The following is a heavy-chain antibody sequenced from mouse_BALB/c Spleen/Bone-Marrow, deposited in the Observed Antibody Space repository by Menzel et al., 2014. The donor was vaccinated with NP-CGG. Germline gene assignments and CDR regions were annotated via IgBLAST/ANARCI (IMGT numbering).Heavy chain of an antibody. CDR3: ARGTGYYLDY. Sequence: DVHLVESGPSLVKPSQTLSLTCSVTGDSITNAYWNWIRKFPGNKIDYMGYISYSGNTYYNPSLKSRISITRDTSKNQFYLQLNSRTTEDTTTYFRARGTGYYLDYWGQGTTLTVSS. J-gene: IGHJ2*01. V-gene: IGHV3-8*02. CDR2: ISYSGNT. D-gene: IGHD3-3*01. CDR1: GDSITNAY.